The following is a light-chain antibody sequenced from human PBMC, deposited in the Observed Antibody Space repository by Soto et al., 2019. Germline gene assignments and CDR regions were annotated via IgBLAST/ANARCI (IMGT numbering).Light chain of an antibody. V-gene: IGKV1-5*01. J-gene: IGKJ1*01. CDR2: DAS. CDR3: QHYNGYSLT. CDR1: QNINSW. Sequence: DIPMTQSFSPLPASLGDRFTITCRASQNINSWLAWYQQKPGKAPKLLIYDASSLESGVPSKFSGSGSGTEFTLTISSLQPDDFATYYCQHYNGYSLTFGQGTKVDI.